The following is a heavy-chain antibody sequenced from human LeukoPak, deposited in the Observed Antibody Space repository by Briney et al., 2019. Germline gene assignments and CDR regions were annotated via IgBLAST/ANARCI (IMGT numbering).Heavy chain of an antibody. CDR3: ARRAGDYSHPYDY. D-gene: IGHD3-22*01. J-gene: IGHJ4*02. CDR1: GFTLSKYN. CDR2: ISTSSSYI. V-gene: IGHV3-21*04. Sequence: PGGSLRLSCAASGFTLSKYNMNWVRQAPGKGLEWVSSISTSSSYIYYADSVKGRFTISRDNSKNTLYLQMNSLRAEDTAVYYCARRAGDYSHPYDYWGQGTLVTVSS.